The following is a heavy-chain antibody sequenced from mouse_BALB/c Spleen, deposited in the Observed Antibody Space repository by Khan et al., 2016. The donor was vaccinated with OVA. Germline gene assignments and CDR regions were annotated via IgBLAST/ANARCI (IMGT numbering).Heavy chain of an antibody. D-gene: IGHD2-14*01. Sequence: EVQLQQSGPELVKPGASVKMSCKASGYTFTSYVMHWVRQKPGQGLEWIGYIYPYNDDTKYSEKFKGKATLTSDKSSSTAYMELSSLNAEDSAVIYGARNYRNDLYLDYWGQGTTLTVSS. J-gene: IGHJ2*01. CDR2: IYPYNDDT. CDR3: ARNYRNDLYLDY. V-gene: IGHV1S136*01. CDR1: GYTFTSYV.